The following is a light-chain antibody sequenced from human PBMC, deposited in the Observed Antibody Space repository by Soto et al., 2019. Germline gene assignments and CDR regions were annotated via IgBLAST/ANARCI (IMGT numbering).Light chain of an antibody. J-gene: IGLJ2*01. Sequence: QSALTQPPSASGSPGQSVAISCTGTSSDVGGYDYVSWYQQHPGKAPKLMIYEVNKRPSGVPDRFSGSKSGNTASLTVSGLQAEDEAHYSCSSYGGNNNLVFGGGTKLTVL. V-gene: IGLV2-8*01. CDR1: SSDVGGYDY. CDR2: EVN. CDR3: SSYGGNNNLV.